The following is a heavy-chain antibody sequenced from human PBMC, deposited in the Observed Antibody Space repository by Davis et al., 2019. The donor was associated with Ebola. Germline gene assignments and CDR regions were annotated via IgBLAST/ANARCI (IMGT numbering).Heavy chain of an antibody. D-gene: IGHD3-22*01. Sequence: SETLSLTCAVYGGSFSISYWSWIRQPPGKGLAWIGEINHSGSTNYNPSLKSRVTISVDTSKKQFSLKLSSGTAADTAVYYCAGDRGTEVYYDRLDYWGQGTLVTVSS. J-gene: IGHJ4*02. CDR2: INHSGST. CDR3: AGDRGTEVYYDRLDY. CDR1: GGSFSISY. V-gene: IGHV4-34*01.